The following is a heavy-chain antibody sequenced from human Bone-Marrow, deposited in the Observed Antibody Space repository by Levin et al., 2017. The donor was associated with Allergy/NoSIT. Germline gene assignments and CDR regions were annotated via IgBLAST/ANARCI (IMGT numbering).Heavy chain of an antibody. CDR2: IYSGGST. J-gene: IGHJ3*02. Sequence: GESLKISCAASGFTVSSNYMSWVRQAPGKGLEWVSVIYSGGSTYYADSVKGRFTIPRDNSKNTLYLQMNSLRAEDTAVYYCARGFLEWLLLPNAFDIWGQGTMVTVSS. V-gene: IGHV3-53*01. D-gene: IGHD3-3*01. CDR1: GFTVSSNY. CDR3: ARGFLEWLLLPNAFDI.